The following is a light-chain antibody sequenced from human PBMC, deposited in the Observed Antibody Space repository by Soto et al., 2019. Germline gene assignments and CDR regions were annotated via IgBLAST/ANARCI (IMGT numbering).Light chain of an antibody. Sequence: DIQMTQSPSSLSASVGDRVTITCRASQSISSYLNWYQQKPGKAPKLLIYAASSLQSGVPSRFSGSESGTDFTLTLSRLQPEDFATYYCQQIYSTPWTFGQGTKVEIK. V-gene: IGKV1-39*01. CDR3: QQIYSTPWT. CDR2: AAS. CDR1: QSISSY. J-gene: IGKJ1*01.